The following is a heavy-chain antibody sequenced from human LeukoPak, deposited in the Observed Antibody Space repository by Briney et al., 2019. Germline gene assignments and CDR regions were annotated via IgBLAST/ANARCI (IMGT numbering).Heavy chain of an antibody. V-gene: IGHV3-15*01. CDR1: GFTFSNAW. Sequence: GGSRRLSCAASGFTFSNAWMSWVRQAPGKGLEWVGRIKSKADGGTTDYAAPVKGRFTISRDDSKNTLYLQMNSLKTEDTAVYYCTTDGDIVVVPPAISWGQGTMVTVSS. CDR3: TTDGDIVVVPPAIS. J-gene: IGHJ3*01. CDR2: IKSKADGGTT. D-gene: IGHD2-2*01.